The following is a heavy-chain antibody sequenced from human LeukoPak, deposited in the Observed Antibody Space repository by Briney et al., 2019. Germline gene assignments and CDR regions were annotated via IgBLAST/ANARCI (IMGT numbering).Heavy chain of an antibody. CDR1: GFTFSTYA. D-gene: IGHD2-15*01. CDR3: ARGLRGYCSGGSCYYWFDP. Sequence: PGGSLRLSCEASGFTFSTYAMHWVRQAPGKGLEWVALISHDGSDKNYADSVKGRFTISRDNSNSTLYLQMDSLRAEDTAVHYCARGLRGYCSGGSCYYWFDPWGQGTLVTVSS. V-gene: IGHV3-30*03. CDR2: ISHDGSDK. J-gene: IGHJ5*02.